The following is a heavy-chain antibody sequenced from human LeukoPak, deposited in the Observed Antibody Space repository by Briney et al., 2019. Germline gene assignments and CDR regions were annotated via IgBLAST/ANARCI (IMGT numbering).Heavy chain of an antibody. CDR2: INPNSGGT. CDR1: GYTFTGYY. D-gene: IGHD3-3*01. Sequence: ASVKVSCKASGYTFTGYYMHWVRQAPGQGLEWMGWINPNSGGTNYAQKFQGRVTMTRDTSISTAYMELSRLRSDDTAVYYCARPTNGRFLGWLPSYFDYWGQGTLVTVSS. V-gene: IGHV1-2*02. J-gene: IGHJ4*02. CDR3: ARPTNGRFLGWLPSYFDY.